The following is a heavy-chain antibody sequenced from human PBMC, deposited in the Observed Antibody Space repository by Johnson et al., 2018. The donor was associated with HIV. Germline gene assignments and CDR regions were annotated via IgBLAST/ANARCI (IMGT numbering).Heavy chain of an antibody. V-gene: IGHV3-13*01. CDR3: ARVSKYYDSIRGAFDI. J-gene: IGHJ3*02. CDR2: IGTAGDT. Sequence: VLLVESGGGLVQPGGSLRLSCAASGFTFSSYDMHWVRQATGKGLEWVSAIGTAGDTYYPGSVKGRFTISRDNSKNTLYLQMNSLRAEDTAVYYCARVSKYYDSIRGAFDIWGQGTMVTVSS. CDR1: GFTFSSYD. D-gene: IGHD3-22*01.